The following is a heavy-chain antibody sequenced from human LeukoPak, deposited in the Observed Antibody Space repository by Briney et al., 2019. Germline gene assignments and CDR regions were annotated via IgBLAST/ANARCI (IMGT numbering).Heavy chain of an antibody. V-gene: IGHV1-2*02. CDR2: INPNSGGT. D-gene: IGHD5-12*01. CDR1: GYTFTGYY. Sequence: ASVKVSCKASGYTFTGYYMHWVRQAPGQGLEWMGWINPNSGGTNYAQKFQGRVTMTRDTSISTAYMELSRLRSDDMVVYYCARPNSGYYYFDSWGQGTLVTVSS. CDR3: ARPNSGYYYFDS. J-gene: IGHJ4*02.